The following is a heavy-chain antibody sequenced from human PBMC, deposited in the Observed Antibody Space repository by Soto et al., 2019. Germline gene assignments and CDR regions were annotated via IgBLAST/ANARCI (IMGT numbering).Heavy chain of an antibody. V-gene: IGHV3-49*03. Sequence: GGSLRLSCTASGFTFGDYAMSWFRQAPGKGLEWVGFIRSKAYGGTTEYAASVKGRFTISRDDSKSIAYLQMNSLKTEDTAVYYCTRDWGSYRSTKIDYWGQGTLVTVSS. CDR3: TRDWGSYRSTKIDY. D-gene: IGHD3-16*02. J-gene: IGHJ4*02. CDR2: IRSKAYGGTT. CDR1: GFTFGDYA.